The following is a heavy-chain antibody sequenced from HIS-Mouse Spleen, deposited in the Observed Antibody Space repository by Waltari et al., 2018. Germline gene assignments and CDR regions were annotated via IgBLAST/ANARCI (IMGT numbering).Heavy chain of an antibody. CDR2: IYSGGST. V-gene: IGHV3-66*01. D-gene: IGHD7-27*01. CDR1: GFPVSSNS. Sequence: EVQLVESGGGLVQPGGSLSLSCATSGFPVSSNSMSWVRQAPGKGLEWVSVIYSGGSTYYADSVKGRFTISRDNSKNTLYLQLNSLRAEDTAVYYCARSNWYFDYWGQGTLVTVSS. J-gene: IGHJ4*02. CDR3: ARSNWYFDY.